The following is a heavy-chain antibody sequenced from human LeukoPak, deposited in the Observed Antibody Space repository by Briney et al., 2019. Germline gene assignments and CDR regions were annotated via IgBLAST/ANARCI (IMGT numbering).Heavy chain of an antibody. CDR2: IYYSGST. CDR1: GGSISSSSYY. CDR3: ARVVCSSTSCYVGGRYYYYYYMDV. Sequence: SETLSLTCTVSGGSISSSSYYWGWIRQPPGKGLEWIGSIYYSGSTYYNPSLKSRVTMSVDTSKNQFSLKLSSVTAADTAVYYCARVVCSSTSCYVGGRYYYYYYMDVWGKGTTVTISS. J-gene: IGHJ6*03. V-gene: IGHV4-39*07. D-gene: IGHD2-2*01.